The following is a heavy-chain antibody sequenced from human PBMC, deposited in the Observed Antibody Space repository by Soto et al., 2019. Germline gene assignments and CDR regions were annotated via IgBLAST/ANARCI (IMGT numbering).Heavy chain of an antibody. CDR3: ARIRITMVVVAPRAFDV. Sequence: GGSLRLSCTATGFPFRSYSMNWVRQAPGKGLEWVSYVGSRNSETSYPDSVKGRFTISRDNAKNSLYLQMDSLRDEDTAVYYCARIRITMVVVAPRAFDVWGQGTMVTVSS. V-gene: IGHV3-48*02. CDR1: GFPFRSYS. D-gene: IGHD3-22*01. J-gene: IGHJ3*01. CDR2: VGSRNSET.